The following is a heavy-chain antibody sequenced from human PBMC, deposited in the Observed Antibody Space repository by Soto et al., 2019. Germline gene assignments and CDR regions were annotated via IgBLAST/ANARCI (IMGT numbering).Heavy chain of an antibody. V-gene: IGHV1-18*01. CDR2: ISAYNGNT. J-gene: IGHJ1*01. Sequence: GASVKVSCKASGYTFTSYGISWVRQAPGQGLEWMGWISAYNGNTNYAQKLQGRVTMTTDTSTSTAYMELRSLRSDDTAVYYCARDGRPGQPTAEYFQHWGQGTLVTVSS. CDR3: ARDGRPGQPTAEYFQH. CDR1: GYTFTSYG. D-gene: IGHD1-1*01.